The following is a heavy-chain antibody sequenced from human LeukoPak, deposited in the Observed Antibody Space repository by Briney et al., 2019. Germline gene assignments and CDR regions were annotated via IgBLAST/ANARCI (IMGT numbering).Heavy chain of an antibody. CDR2: IYYSGST. CDR3: ARGPEWELHFDY. D-gene: IGHD1-26*01. CDR1: GGSISGYY. J-gene: IGHJ4*02. Sequence: SETLSLTCTVSGGSISGYYWGWIRQPPGKGLEWIGSIYYSGSTYYNPSLKSRVTISVDTSKNQFSLKLSSVTAADTAVYYCARGPEWELHFDYWGQGTLVTVSS. V-gene: IGHV4-39*07.